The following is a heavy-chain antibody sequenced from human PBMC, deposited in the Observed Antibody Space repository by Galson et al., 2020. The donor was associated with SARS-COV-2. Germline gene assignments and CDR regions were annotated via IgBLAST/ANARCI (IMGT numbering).Heavy chain of an antibody. CDR2: LIGAGGDP. CDR3: AKEAGTGWATDYCQH. Sequence: GGSLRLSCVTSGFTFNNYAMGWVRQAPGKGLEWVSLIGAGGDPYYADSVEGRFTISRANLRNTLSLEMNSLRVDDTALYYWAKEAGTGWATDYCQHWGKGTLVTVSS. J-gene: IGHJ1*01. V-gene: IGHV3-23*01. D-gene: IGHD6-19*01. CDR1: GFTFNNYA.